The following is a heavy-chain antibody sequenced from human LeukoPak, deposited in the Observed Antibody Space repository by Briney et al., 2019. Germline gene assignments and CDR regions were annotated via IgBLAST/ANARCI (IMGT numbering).Heavy chain of an antibody. D-gene: IGHD2-2*01. V-gene: IGHV4-34*01. CDR1: GGSFSGYY. Sequence: SETLSLTCAVYGGSFSGYYWSWIRQPPGKGLEWIGEINHSGSTNYNPSLKSRVTISVDTSKNQFSLKLSSVTAADTAVYYRARGGPALTWWGQGTLVTVSS. J-gene: IGHJ4*02. CDR3: ARGGPALTW. CDR2: INHSGST.